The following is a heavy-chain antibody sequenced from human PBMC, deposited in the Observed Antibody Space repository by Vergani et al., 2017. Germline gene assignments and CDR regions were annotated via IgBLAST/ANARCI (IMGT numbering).Heavy chain of an antibody. V-gene: IGHV3-23*01. J-gene: IGHJ4*02. CDR3: ARGLLQCSSTSCYYY. CDR1: GFTFNHYD. CDR2: ISGSGGST. D-gene: IGHD2-2*01. Sequence: DVQLLESGGDLVQPGGSLRLSCAASGFTFNHYDMNWVRQAPGKGLEWVSGISGSGGSTYYAGSVKGRFTISRDNAKNTLYLQMNSLRAEDTAVYYCARGLLQCSSTSCYYYWGQGTLVTVSS.